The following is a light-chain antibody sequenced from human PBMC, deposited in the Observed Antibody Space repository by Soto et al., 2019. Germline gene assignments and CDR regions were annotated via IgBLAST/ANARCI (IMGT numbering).Light chain of an antibody. CDR1: SSDVGGYNY. J-gene: IGLJ1*01. CDR2: DVS. V-gene: IGLV2-11*01. CDR3: CSYAGSYTFYV. Sequence: QSVLTQPRSVSGSPGQSVTISCTGTSSDVGGYNYVSWYQQHPGKAPKLMIYDVSKRPSGVPDRFSGSKSGNTASLTISGLQAEDEADYYCCSYAGSYTFYVFGTX.